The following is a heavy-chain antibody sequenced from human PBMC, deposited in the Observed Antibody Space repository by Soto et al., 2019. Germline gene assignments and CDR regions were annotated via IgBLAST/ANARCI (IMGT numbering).Heavy chain of an antibody. Sequence: GGSLRLSCASSGFTFSSYSMNWVLQAPGKGLEWVSSISSTSRRYIYYADSVKGRFTISRDNAKNTLYLQMNSLRAEDTAVYYCAKDYSSGPVDYWGQGTLVTVSS. V-gene: IGHV3-21*01. CDR3: AKDYSSGPVDY. CDR1: GFTFSSYS. J-gene: IGHJ4*02. D-gene: IGHD6-19*01. CDR2: ISSTSRRYI.